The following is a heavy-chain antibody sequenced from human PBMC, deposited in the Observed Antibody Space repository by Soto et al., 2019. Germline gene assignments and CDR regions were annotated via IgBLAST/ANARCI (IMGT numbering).Heavy chain of an antibody. J-gene: IGHJ4*02. CDR2: IVVGSGNT. CDR3: AAEIYGSGSYRRYFDY. Sequence: ASVKVSCKASGFTFTSSAVQWVRHARGQRLEWIGWIVVGSGNTNYAQKFQERVTITRDMSTSTAYMELSSLRSEDTAVYYCAAEIYGSGSYRRYFDYWGQGTLVTVSS. V-gene: IGHV1-58*01. CDR1: GFTFTSSA. D-gene: IGHD3-10*01.